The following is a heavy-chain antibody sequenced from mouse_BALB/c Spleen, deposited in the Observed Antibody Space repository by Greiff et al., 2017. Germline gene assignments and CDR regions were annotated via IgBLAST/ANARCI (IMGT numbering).Heavy chain of an antibody. Sequence: EVMLVESGGGLVKPGGSLKLSCAASGFTFSSYAMSWVRQTPEKRLEWVASISSGGSTYYPDSVKGRFTISRDNARNILYLQMSSLRSEDTAMYYCARRSTAKDAMDYWGQGTSVTVSS. CDR3: ARRSTAKDAMDY. J-gene: IGHJ4*01. CDR1: GFTFSSYA. V-gene: IGHV5-6-5*01. CDR2: ISSGGST. D-gene: IGHD1-2*01.